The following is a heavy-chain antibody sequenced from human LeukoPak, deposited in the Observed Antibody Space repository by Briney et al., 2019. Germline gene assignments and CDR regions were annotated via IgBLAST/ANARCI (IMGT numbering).Heavy chain of an antibody. CDR2: ISSTSIYT. CDR1: GFTFSDYY. Sequence: GGSLRLSCAASGFTFSDYYMSWIRQAPGKGLEWVSDISSTSIYTNYADSVKGRFTISRDNSKNTLYLQINSLRVEDTAVYYCARDRPRAVWGQGTTVTVSS. J-gene: IGHJ6*02. CDR3: ARDRPRAV. V-gene: IGHV3-11*05.